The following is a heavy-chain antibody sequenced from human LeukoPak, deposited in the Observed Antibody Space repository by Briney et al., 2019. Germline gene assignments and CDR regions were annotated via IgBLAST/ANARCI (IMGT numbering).Heavy chain of an antibody. CDR1: GGSFSGYY. Sequence: PSETLSLTCVVYGGSFSGYYWSWIRQPAGKGLEWIGRIYTSGSTNYSPSLKSRVTMSVDTSKNQFSLKLSSVTAADTAVYYCARDVVAAVGSFDYWGQGTQVTVSS. CDR2: IYTSGST. D-gene: IGHD2-2*01. V-gene: IGHV4-4*07. J-gene: IGHJ4*02. CDR3: ARDVVAAVGSFDY.